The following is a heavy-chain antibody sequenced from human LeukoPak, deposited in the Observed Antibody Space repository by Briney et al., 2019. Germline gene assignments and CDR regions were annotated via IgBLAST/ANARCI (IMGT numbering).Heavy chain of an antibody. Sequence: GGSLRLSCAVSGFTFSDYYMSWIRQAPGKGLEWVSSLSGSGGTTYYADSVKGRFTTSRDNSRNTLYLQMNSLRAEDTALYYCVKEVKAAGTFFDYWGQGTLVTVSS. J-gene: IGHJ4*02. D-gene: IGHD6-13*01. CDR2: LSGSGGTT. CDR3: VKEVKAAGTFFDY. V-gene: IGHV3-23*01. CDR1: GFTFSDYY.